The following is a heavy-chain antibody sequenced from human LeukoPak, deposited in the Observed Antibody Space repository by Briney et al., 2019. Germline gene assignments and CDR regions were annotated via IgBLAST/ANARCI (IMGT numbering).Heavy chain of an antibody. CDR1: GFTFSSYS. CDR2: ISSSSSTI. CDR3: ARVLRYCSGGNCYSGGLGYMDV. J-gene: IGHJ6*03. Sequence: GGSLRLSCAASGFTFSSYSMNWVRQAPGEGLEWVSYISSSSSTIYYADSVKGRFTISRDNAKNSLFLQMNSLRAEDTAVYYCARVLRYCSGGNCYSGGLGYMDVWGKGTTVTISS. D-gene: IGHD2-15*01. V-gene: IGHV3-48*04.